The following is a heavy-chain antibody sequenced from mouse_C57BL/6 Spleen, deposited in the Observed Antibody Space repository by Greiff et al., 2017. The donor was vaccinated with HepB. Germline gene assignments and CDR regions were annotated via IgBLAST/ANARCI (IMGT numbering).Heavy chain of an antibody. D-gene: IGHD1-1*01. Sequence: VQLQESGAELARPGASVKLSCKASGYTFTSYGISWVKQRTGQGLEWIGEIYPRSGNTYYNEKFKGKATLTADKSSSTAYMELRSLTSEDSAVYFCVRGIYYGSSYPYAMDYWGQGTSVTVSS. V-gene: IGHV1-81*01. CDR3: VRGIYYGSSYPYAMDY. J-gene: IGHJ4*01. CDR1: GYTFTSYG. CDR2: IYPRSGNT.